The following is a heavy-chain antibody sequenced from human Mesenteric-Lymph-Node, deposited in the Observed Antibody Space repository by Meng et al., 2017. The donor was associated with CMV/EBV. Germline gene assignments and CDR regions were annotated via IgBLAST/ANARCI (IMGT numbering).Heavy chain of an antibody. V-gene: IGHV3-7*01. D-gene: IGHD6-13*01. Sequence: GESLKISCAAPGFTFSSYAMHWVRQAPGKGLEWVANIKQDGSEKYYVDSVKGRFTISRDNAKNSLYLQMNTLRAEDTALYYCARGPFSSSRWAGFDYWGQGTLVTVSS. CDR1: GFTFSSYA. J-gene: IGHJ4*02. CDR3: ARGPFSSSRWAGFDY. CDR2: IKQDGSEK.